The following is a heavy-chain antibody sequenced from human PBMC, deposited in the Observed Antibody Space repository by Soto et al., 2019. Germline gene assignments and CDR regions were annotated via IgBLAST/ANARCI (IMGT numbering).Heavy chain of an antibody. J-gene: IGHJ4*02. CDR2: IYWNDDK. CDR3: AHTARSILYFDY. D-gene: IGHD6-6*01. V-gene: IGHV2-5*01. Sequence: QITLKESGPTLVKPTQTLALTCTFSGFSLSTSGVGVGWIRQPPGKALEWLALIYWNDDKRYSPSLKSRLTITKDTSKNQVVLTMTNMDPVDTATYYCAHTARSILYFDYWGQGTLVTVSS. CDR1: GFSLSTSGVG.